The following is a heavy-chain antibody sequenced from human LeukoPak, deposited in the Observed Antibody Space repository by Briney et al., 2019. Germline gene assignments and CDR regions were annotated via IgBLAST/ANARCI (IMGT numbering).Heavy chain of an antibody. CDR2: IYYSGST. J-gene: IGHJ3*02. CDR1: GGSIISYY. V-gene: IGHV4-59*01. D-gene: IGHD3-22*01. Sequence: PSETLSLTCTVSGGSIISYYWSWIRQPPGKGLEWIGYIYYSGSTNYNPSLKSRVTISVDTSKNQFSLKLSSVTAADTAVYYCARARGSGYLDAFDIWGQGTMVTVSS. CDR3: ARARGSGYLDAFDI.